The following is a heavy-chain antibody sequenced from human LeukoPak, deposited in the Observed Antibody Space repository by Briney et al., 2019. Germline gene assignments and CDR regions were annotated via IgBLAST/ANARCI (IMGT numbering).Heavy chain of an antibody. D-gene: IGHD6-13*01. CDR1: GGSFSGYY. V-gene: IGHV4-34*01. CDR2: INHSGST. CDR3: ARGPYSSSWTR. Sequence: SETLSLTCAVYGGSFSGYYWSWIRQPPGKGLEWIGEINHSGSTNYNPSLKSRVPISVDTSKNQFSLKLSSVTAADTAVYYCARGPYSSSWTRWGQGTLVTVSS. J-gene: IGHJ4*02.